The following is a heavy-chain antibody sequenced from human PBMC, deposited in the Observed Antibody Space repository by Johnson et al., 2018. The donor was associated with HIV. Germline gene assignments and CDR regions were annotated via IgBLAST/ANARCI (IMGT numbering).Heavy chain of an antibody. D-gene: IGHD5-12*01. CDR2: INWSGGST. CDR3: AREKRSDYDYDAFDV. Sequence: VLLVESGGGAVRPGGSLRISCAASGFTFDAYGMSWVRQAPGKGLEWVSGINWSGGSTGYADSMKGRFTISRDNARNSLYLQMNSLRAEDTAVYYCAREKRSDYDYDAFDVWGQGTMVTVSP. V-gene: IGHV3-20*04. CDR1: GFTFDAYG. J-gene: IGHJ3*01.